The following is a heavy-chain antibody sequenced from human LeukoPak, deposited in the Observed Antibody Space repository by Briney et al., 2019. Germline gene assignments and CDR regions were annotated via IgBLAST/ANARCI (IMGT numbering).Heavy chain of an antibody. J-gene: IGHJ6*02. CDR2: ISGSGGST. CDR1: GFTFSSYD. V-gene: IGHV3-23*01. Sequence: GGSLRLSCAASGFTFSSYDMSWVRQAPGKGLEWVSAISGSGGSTYYADSVKGRFTISRDNSKNTLYLQMNSLRAEDTAVYYCAKDITMAPYGMDVWGQGTTVTVSS. CDR3: AKDITMAPYGMDV. D-gene: IGHD3-10*01.